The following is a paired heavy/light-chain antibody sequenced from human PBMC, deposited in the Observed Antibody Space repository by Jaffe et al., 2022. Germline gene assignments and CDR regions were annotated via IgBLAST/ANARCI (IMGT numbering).Heavy chain of an antibody. CDR1: GFSLSNARLG. J-gene: IGHJ6*03. Sequence: QVTLKESGPVLVKPTETLTLTCAVSGFSLSNARLGVSWIRQPPGKALEWLAHIFANDETAYNPSLRTRLTISQDTSESHVALIMTQMDPADTATYYCARMREYMSGYYRNYYHYMDVWGNGTTVTVSS. CDR2: IFANDET. V-gene: IGHV2-26*01. D-gene: IGHD6-25*01. CDR3: ARMREYMSGYYRNYYHYMDV.
Light chain of an antibody. CDR3: HQFVKYPFT. V-gene: IGKV1-9*01. J-gene: IGKJ4*01. CDR2: AAS. Sequence: DVQLTQSPSFLSASVGDNVTLTCRPSHDINIYLSWYQQKPGKAPKALIFAASTLESGVPSRFSGSRSGTDFTLTISGLQPEDFATYYCHQFVKYPFTFGGGTEVDIK. CDR1: HDINIY.